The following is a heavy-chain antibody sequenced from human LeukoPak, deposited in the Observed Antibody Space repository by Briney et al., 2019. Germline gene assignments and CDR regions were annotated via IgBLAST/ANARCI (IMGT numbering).Heavy chain of an antibody. Sequence: GASVKVSCKASGYTFTSYGISWVRQAPGQGLEWMGWISAYNGNTNYAQKLQGRVTMTTDTSTSTAYMELRSLRSDDTAVYYCARVSLLLFGEPKYFYHWGQGTLVTVSS. CDR2: ISAYNGNT. V-gene: IGHV1-18*01. CDR3: ARVSLLLFGEPKYFYH. CDR1: GYTFTSYG. J-gene: IGHJ4*02. D-gene: IGHD3-10*01.